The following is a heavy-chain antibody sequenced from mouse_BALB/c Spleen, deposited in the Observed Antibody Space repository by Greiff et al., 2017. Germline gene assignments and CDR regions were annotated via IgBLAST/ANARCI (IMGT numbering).Heavy chain of an antibody. CDR1: GFSLTSYG. J-gene: IGHJ3*01. CDR2: IWSGGST. D-gene: IGHD2-4*01. Sequence: QVQLQQSGPGLVQPSQSLSITCTVSGFSLTSYGVHWVRQSPGKGLEWLGVIWSGGSTDYNAAFISRLSISKDNSKSQVFFKMNSLQANDTAIYYCASRLPWFAYWGQGTLVTVSA. CDR3: ASRLPWFAY. V-gene: IGHV2-2*02.